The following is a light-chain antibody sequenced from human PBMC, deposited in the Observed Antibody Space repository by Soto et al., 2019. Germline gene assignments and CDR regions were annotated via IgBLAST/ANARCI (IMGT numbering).Light chain of an antibody. CDR2: GVT. CDR3: FSHRSGDSHV. V-gene: IGLV2-14*01. J-gene: IGLJ1*01. Sequence: QSAVTQPASVSGSPGQSITISCTGTSSGIGSYNFVSWYQQYPGKAPKLMIYGVTNRPSGVSDRFSGSKTGNTASLTISGLQSEDEAAYYCFSHRSGDSHVFGTGTKLTVL. CDR1: SSGIGSYNF.